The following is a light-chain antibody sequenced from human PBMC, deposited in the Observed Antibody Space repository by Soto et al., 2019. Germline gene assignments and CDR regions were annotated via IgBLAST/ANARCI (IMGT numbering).Light chain of an antibody. CDR3: QTRSNGPFMYA. Sequence: EIVLTQSPATLSLSPGERATLSCRASQSVSSYLARYKQKHGKAPRLLIYDASNRATRFPARFISSGSGTHFTLTISCLETEDFAVYYFQTRSNGPFMYAFGQGTKMEIK. V-gene: IGKV3-11*01. J-gene: IGKJ2*01. CDR1: QSVSSY. CDR2: DAS.